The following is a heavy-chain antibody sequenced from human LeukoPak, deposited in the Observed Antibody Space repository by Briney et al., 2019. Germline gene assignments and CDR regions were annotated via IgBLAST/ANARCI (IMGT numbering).Heavy chain of an antibody. Sequence: GGSLRLSCAASGFTFTTYWMSWLRQAPGKGLEWVANIMQDGSEKYYVDSVRGRFTISRDNAKNSLYLQMKSLRAEDTAVYYCAKAVGTTIVYFHHWGQGTLVTVSS. D-gene: IGHD1-26*01. CDR1: GFTFTTYW. J-gene: IGHJ1*01. V-gene: IGHV3-7*01. CDR3: AKAVGTTIVYFHH. CDR2: IMQDGSEK.